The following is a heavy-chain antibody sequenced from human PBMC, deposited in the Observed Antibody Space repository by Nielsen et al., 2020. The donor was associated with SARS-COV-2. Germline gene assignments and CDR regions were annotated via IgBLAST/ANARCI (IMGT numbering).Heavy chain of an antibody. D-gene: IGHD6-6*01. CDR2: ISAYNGNT. CDR1: GYTFTSYG. V-gene: IGHV1-18*04. Sequence: ASVKVSCKASGYTFTSYGISWVRQAPGQGLEWMGWISAYNGNTNYAQKLQGRVTMTTDTSTSTAYMELRSLRSDDTAVYYCARADKQLVQYYYYYYMDVWGKGPRSPSP. CDR3: ARADKQLVQYYYYYYMDV. J-gene: IGHJ6*03.